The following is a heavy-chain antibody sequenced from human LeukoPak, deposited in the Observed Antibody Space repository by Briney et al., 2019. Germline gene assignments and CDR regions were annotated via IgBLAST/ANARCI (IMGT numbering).Heavy chain of an antibody. CDR3: ARSRHDSSGFSFDY. V-gene: IGHV1-69*05. Sequence: GASVKVSCKASGGTFSSYAISWVRQAPGQGLEWMGGIIPIFGTANYAQKFQGRVTITTDESTSTAYMELSSLRSEDTAVYYCARSRHDSSGFSFDYWGQGTLVTVSS. CDR1: GGTFSSYA. J-gene: IGHJ4*02. CDR2: IIPIFGTA. D-gene: IGHD3-22*01.